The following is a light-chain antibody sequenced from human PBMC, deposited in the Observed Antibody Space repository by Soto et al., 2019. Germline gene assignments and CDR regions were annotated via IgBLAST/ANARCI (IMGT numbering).Light chain of an antibody. CDR1: QSISSY. V-gene: IGKV1-39*01. CDR2: AAS. J-gene: IGKJ1*01. Sequence: DVQVTQSPSSLSASVGDRVTITCRASQSISSYLNWYQQKPGKAPKLLIYAASSLQSGVASRFSGSGSGTDFSLTISSLQPEDFASYYCQESYSTPWAFGQGTKVEI. CDR3: QESYSTPWA.